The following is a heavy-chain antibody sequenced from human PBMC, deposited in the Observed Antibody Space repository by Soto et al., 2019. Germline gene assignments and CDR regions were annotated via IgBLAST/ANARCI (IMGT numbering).Heavy chain of an antibody. CDR3: ARAQFYSGSGNYHNLMFDP. D-gene: IGHD3-10*01. V-gene: IGHV4-30-2*01. CDR2: IYESGTI. J-gene: IGHJ5*02. Sequence: LSLTCAVSGCSIGGAGYSGSWILHPPGGGLDWIGYIYESGTILYNPSLKTRLTISLNWSDKQFSLTLNSVTAADTAVYYCARAQFYSGSGNYHNLMFDPWGQGTQVTVSS. CDR1: GCSIGGAGYS.